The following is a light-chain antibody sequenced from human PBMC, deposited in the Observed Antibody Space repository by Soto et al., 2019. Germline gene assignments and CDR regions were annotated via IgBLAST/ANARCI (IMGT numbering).Light chain of an antibody. Sequence: EIVLTQAPGTLSLSPGERATRSCRASQSVSSAYLAWYEQKPGQVPRLLIYNVSRRATGIPDRFSGSGSGTDFTLTVSRLEPEDFAVYYCQQYGASPETFGQGTKVDIK. CDR1: QSVSSAY. J-gene: IGKJ1*01. CDR3: QQYGASPET. CDR2: NVS. V-gene: IGKV3-20*01.